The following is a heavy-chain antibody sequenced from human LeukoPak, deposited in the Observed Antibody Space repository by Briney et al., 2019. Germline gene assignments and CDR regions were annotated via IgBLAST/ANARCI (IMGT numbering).Heavy chain of an antibody. V-gene: IGHV3-23*01. J-gene: IGHJ6*02. CDR1: GFTFSSYA. CDR2: ISGSGGST. D-gene: IGHD2-2*01. CDR3: AKKESRYCSSTSCLIGMYV. Sequence: GGSLRLSCAASGFTFSSYAMSWVRQAPGKGLEWVSAISGSGGSTYYADSVKGRFTISRDNSKNTLYLQMNSLRAEDTAVYYCAKKESRYCSSTSCLIGMYVWGQGTTVTVSS.